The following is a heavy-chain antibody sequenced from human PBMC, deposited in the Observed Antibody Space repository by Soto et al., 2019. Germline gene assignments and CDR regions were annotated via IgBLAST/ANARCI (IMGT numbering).Heavy chain of an antibody. V-gene: IGHV3-21*01. CDR3: ARESEDLTSNFDY. Sequence: GGSLRLSCAASGFTFTRYSMNWVRQAPGKGLEWVSSISSTTNYIYYADSMKGRFTVSRDNAKNSVYLEMNSLSAEDTAVHYCARESEDLTSNFDYWGQGTLVTVSS. CDR1: GFTFTRYS. J-gene: IGHJ4*02. CDR2: ISSTTNYI.